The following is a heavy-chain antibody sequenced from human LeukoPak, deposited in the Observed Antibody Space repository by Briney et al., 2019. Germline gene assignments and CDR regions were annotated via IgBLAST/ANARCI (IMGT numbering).Heavy chain of an antibody. Sequence: PSETLSLTCTVSGGSISSVGYYWSWVRQHPGKCLEWIGYIYYSGSTYYNPPLKSRVTISVDTSKNQFSLKLSSVTAADTAVYYCAVDYDSSGPSGYWGQGTLVTVSS. D-gene: IGHD3-22*01. J-gene: IGHJ4*02. CDR1: GGSISSVGYY. V-gene: IGHV4-31*03. CDR2: IYYSGST. CDR3: AVDYDSSGPSGY.